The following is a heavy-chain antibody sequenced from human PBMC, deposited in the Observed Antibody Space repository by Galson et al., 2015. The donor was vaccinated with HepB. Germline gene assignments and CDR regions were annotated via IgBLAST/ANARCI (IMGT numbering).Heavy chain of an antibody. CDR3: TRDLIDRYDSSDYYPDAFDI. Sequence: SVKVSCKASGYTFTAHYIHWVRQAPGQVLEWMGYISPNNGGTSYSQRFQGRVTSNWDAAVSTAYMELSGLRSDDTAVYYCTRDLIDRYDSSDYYPDAFDIWGQGTMVTVSS. CDR1: GYTFTAHY. D-gene: IGHD3-22*01. V-gene: IGHV1-2*01. J-gene: IGHJ3*02. CDR2: ISPNNGGT.